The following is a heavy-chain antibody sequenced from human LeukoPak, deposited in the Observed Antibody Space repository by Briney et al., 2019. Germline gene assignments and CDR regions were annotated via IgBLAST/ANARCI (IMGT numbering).Heavy chain of an antibody. J-gene: IGHJ3*02. CDR1: GGSISSGGYY. CDR3: AREFPSGITIFGVASDAFDI. Sequence: SETLSLTCTVSGGSISSGGYYWSWIRQPPGKGLEWIGYIYHSGSTYYNPSLKSRVTISVDRSKNQFSLKLSSVTAADTAVYYCAREFPSGITIFGVASDAFDIWGQGTMVTVSS. D-gene: IGHD3-3*01. CDR2: IYHSGST. V-gene: IGHV4-30-2*01.